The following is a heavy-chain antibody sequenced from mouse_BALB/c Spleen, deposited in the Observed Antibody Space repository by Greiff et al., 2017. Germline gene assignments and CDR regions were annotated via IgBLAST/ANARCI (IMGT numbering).Heavy chain of an antibody. Sequence: QVQLKESGPGLVQPSQSLSITCTVSGFSLTSYGVHWVRQSPGKGLEWLGVIWSGGSTDYNAAFISRLSISKDNSKSQVFFKMNSLQANDTAIYYCARNLGTEKGFAYWGQGTLVTVSA. J-gene: IGHJ3*01. D-gene: IGHD3-3*01. CDR3: ARNLGTEKGFAY. CDR1: GFSLTSYG. CDR2: IWSGGST. V-gene: IGHV2-2*02.